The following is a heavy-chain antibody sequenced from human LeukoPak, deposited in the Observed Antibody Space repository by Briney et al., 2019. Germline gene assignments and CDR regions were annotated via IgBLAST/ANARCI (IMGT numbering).Heavy chain of an antibody. CDR2: IKQDGSEK. D-gene: IGHD3-3*01. V-gene: IGHV3-7*01. J-gene: IGHJ5*02. Sequence: GGSLRLSCAGSGFTISSYWMTWVRQAPGKGLEWVASIKQDGSEKFYVDSVKGQFTISRDNAKNSLYLQMNNLRAADTAVYYCGRDRLIGGLDPWGQGTLVTVSS. CDR1: GFTISSYW. CDR3: GRDRLIGGLDP.